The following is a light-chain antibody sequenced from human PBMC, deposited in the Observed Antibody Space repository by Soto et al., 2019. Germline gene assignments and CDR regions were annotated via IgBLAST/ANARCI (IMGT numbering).Light chain of an antibody. CDR1: QGIGSY. J-gene: IGKJ3*01. CDR3: QQLFIYPPT. Sequence: IQLTQSPSSLSASVGDRVTITCRASQGIGSYLAWYQQKPGEAPKLLIFAASTLQSGVPSRFSGSGSGTDFTLTISSLQAEDFATYYCQQLFIYPPTFGPGTKVDIK. V-gene: IGKV1-9*01. CDR2: AAS.